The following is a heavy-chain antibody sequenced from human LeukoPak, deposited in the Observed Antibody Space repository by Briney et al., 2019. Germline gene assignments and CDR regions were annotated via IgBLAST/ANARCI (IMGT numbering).Heavy chain of an antibody. CDR2: ICYSGST. D-gene: IGHD2-2*01. CDR1: GGSISSYY. CDR3: ARGVVPAAPGYFDY. V-gene: IGHV4-59*01. J-gene: IGHJ4*02. Sequence: SETLSLTCTVSGGSISSYYWSWIRQPPGKGLEWIGYICYSGSTNYNPSLKSRVTISVDTSKNQFSLKLSSVAAADTAVYYCARGVVPAAPGYFDYWGQGTLVTVSS.